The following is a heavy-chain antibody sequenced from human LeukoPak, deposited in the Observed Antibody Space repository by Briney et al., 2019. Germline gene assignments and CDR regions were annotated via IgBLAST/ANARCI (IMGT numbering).Heavy chain of an antibody. CDR1: GGSISGYH. CDR2: IYYSGSS. Sequence: PSETLSLTCNVSGGSISGYHWSWIRQPPGKRLEWLGYIYYSGSSNYNPSLKSRVTISADTSKNQFSLKLSSVTAADTAVYYCARVPRSYYYYYMDVWGKGTTVTVSS. V-gene: IGHV4-59*01. J-gene: IGHJ6*03. CDR3: ARVPRSYYYYYMDV.